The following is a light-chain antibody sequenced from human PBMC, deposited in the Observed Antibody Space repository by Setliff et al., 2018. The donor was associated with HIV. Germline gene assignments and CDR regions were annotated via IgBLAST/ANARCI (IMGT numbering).Light chain of an antibody. CDR1: SSDVGGYNY. V-gene: IGLV2-14*01. CDR2: EVS. Sequence: QSALTQPASVSGSPGQSITISCTGTSSDVGGYNYVSWYQQHPGKAPKLMIYEVSNRPSGVSNRFSGSKSGNTASLTISGLQAEDEADYYCNSYTSSSTLPYVFGTGTKGTVL. CDR3: NSYTSSSTLPYV. J-gene: IGLJ1*01.